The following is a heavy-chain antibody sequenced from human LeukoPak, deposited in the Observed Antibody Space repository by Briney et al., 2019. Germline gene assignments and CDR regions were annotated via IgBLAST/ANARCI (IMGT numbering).Heavy chain of an antibody. D-gene: IGHD5-12*01. Sequence: PGGSLRLSCAASGFTFSSYSMNWVRQAPGKGLEWVSYISSSSGTIYYADSVKGRFTISRDNAKNSLYLQMNSLRAEDTAVYCCAREWAIVALDYWGQGTLVTVSS. J-gene: IGHJ4*02. CDR2: ISSSSGTI. V-gene: IGHV3-48*01. CDR1: GFTFSSYS. CDR3: AREWAIVALDY.